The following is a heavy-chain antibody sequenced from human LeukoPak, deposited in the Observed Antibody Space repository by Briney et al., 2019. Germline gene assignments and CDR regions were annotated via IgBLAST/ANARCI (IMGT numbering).Heavy chain of an antibody. Sequence: GGSLRLSCEASGFTFSSYWMTWVRQAPGKGLEWVANIKQDGSEKYYVDSVKGRFTISRDNAKNSLYLQMNSLRAEDTAVYYCARPRSYSSGHLDYWGQGTLVTVS. CDR2: IKQDGSEK. CDR1: GFTFSSYW. J-gene: IGHJ4*02. CDR3: ARPRSYSSGHLDY. D-gene: IGHD6-19*01. V-gene: IGHV3-7*01.